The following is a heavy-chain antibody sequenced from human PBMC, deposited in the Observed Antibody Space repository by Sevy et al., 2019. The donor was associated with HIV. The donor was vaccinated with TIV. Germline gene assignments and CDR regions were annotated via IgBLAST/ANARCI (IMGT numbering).Heavy chain of an antibody. CDR3: ANFGRLLIINGDAFDV. Sequence: SETLSLTCTVSAYSISSGYLWGWIRQPPGKGLEWIGSVDHTGNTYYNPSLKSRVTTSVDTSKNQFSLRLSSVTAADTAVYYCANFGRLLIINGDAFDVWGQGTMVTVSS. CDR2: VDHTGNT. CDR1: AYSISSGYL. V-gene: IGHV4-38-2*02. J-gene: IGHJ3*01. D-gene: IGHD3-9*01.